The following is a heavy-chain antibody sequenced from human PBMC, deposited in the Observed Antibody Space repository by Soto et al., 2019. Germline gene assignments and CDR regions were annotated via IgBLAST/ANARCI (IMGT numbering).Heavy chain of an antibody. CDR1: GFTFSSYA. Sequence: EVQLLDSGGGLVQPGGSLRLSCAASGFTFSSYAMRWVRQAPGKGLEWVSAISGSGGSTYYADSVKGRFTISRDNSKNTLYLQMNSLTAEDTAVYYCAKDLQRGKIYGMDVWGQGTTVTVSS. D-gene: IGHD1-26*01. CDR3: AKDLQRGKIYGMDV. CDR2: ISGSGGST. V-gene: IGHV3-23*01. J-gene: IGHJ6*02.